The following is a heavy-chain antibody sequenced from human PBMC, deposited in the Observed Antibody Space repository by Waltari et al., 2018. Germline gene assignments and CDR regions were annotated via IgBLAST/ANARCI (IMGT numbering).Heavy chain of an antibody. V-gene: IGHV4-59*01. CDR2: IYYSGST. J-gene: IGHJ6*02. CDR3: ARSGYYDRGGYYGMDV. CDR1: GGSISSYY. Sequence: QVQLQESGPGLVKPSETLSLTCTVSGGSISSYYWSWIRQPPGKGLEWIGYIYYSGSTNYTPSLKSRVTISVDTSKNQFSLKLSSVTAADTAVYYCARSGYYDRGGYYGMDVWGQGTTVTVSS. D-gene: IGHD3-3*01.